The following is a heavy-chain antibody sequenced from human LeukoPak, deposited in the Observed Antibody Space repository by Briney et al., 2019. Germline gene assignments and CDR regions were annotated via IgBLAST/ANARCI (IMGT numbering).Heavy chain of an antibody. CDR3: AGGYNGYYPGAFDI. J-gene: IGHJ3*02. Sequence: SETLSLTCTVSGGSISSYYWSWIRQHPGKGLEWIGYIYYSGSTYYNPSLKSRVTISVDTSKNQFSLKLSSVTAADTAVYYCAGGYNGYYPGAFDIWGQGTMVTVSS. V-gene: IGHV4-59*06. CDR2: IYYSGST. D-gene: IGHD3-3*01. CDR1: GGSISSYY.